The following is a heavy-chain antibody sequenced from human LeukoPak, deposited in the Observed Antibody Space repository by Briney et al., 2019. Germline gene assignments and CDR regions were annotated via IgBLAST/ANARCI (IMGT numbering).Heavy chain of an antibody. Sequence: SGPTLVNPTQTLTLTCTFSGFSLSTSGMCVYWIRQPPGKALEWLARIDWDDDKYYSTSLKTRLTISRDTSTNQVVLTMTNMDPVDTATYYCARMQRTAPGRGYYYYTMDVWGQGTTVTVSS. CDR2: IDWDDDK. CDR1: GFSLSTSGMC. J-gene: IGHJ6*02. V-gene: IGHV2-70*11. CDR3: ARMQRTAPGRGYYYYTMDV. D-gene: IGHD6-13*01.